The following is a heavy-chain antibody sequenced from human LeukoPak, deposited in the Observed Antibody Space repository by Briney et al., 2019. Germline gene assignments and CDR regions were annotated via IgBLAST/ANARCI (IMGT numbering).Heavy chain of an antibody. CDR2: INHSGST. Sequence: SETLSLTCAVYGGSFSVYYWSWIRQPPGKGLEWIGEINHSGSTNYNPSLKSRVTISVDTSKNQFSLKLSSVTAADTAVYYCARGRITMVRGGNYYYGMDVWGQGTTVTVSS. V-gene: IGHV4-34*01. CDR1: GGSFSVYY. CDR3: ARGRITMVRGGNYYYGMDV. D-gene: IGHD3-10*01. J-gene: IGHJ6*02.